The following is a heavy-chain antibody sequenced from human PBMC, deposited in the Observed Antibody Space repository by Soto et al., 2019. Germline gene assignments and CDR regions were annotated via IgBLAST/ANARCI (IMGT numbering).Heavy chain of an antibody. J-gene: IGHJ4*02. Sequence: QITLKESGPTLVNPTQTLTLTCTFSGFSLSTSGVGVGWIRQPPGKALEWLALIYWDDDKVYSPSLKNRLTITKDSYKNQVVLTMTHMDPVDTGTYYCARRPPPDFWSGYYAYWGQGTLVTVSS. CDR2: IYWDDDK. CDR1: GFSLSTSGVG. V-gene: IGHV2-5*02. CDR3: ARRPPPDFWSGYYAY. D-gene: IGHD3-3*01.